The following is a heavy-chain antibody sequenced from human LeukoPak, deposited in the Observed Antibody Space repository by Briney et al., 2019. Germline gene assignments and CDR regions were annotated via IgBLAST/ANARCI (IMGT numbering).Heavy chain of an antibody. V-gene: IGHV4-59*01. CDR1: GGSISTYY. D-gene: IGHD6-19*01. Sequence: SETLSLTCTVSGGSISTYYWGWVRQPPGKGLGWLGYISYSGSTTYSPSLKSRVTISLDTSKNQFSLRLSSLTAADTAVYYCARAFSAWPHAFDIWGQGTMVTVSS. CDR2: ISYSGST. J-gene: IGHJ3*02. CDR3: ARAFSAWPHAFDI.